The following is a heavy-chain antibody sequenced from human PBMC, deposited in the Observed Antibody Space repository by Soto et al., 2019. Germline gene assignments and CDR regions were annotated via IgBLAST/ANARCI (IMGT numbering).Heavy chain of an antibody. Sequence: GGSLRLSCAASAFIFPGYGMHWVCQSPGKGLEWVAVVRHDGSDIHYADSVKGRFIISRDNSKNTLYLQMNSLRAEDTAVYYCARAGVGGTAYFGYFDYWGQGTLVTVSS. J-gene: IGHJ4*02. CDR3: ARAGVGGTAYFGYFDY. CDR2: VRHDGSDI. D-gene: IGHD1-26*01. CDR1: AFIFPGYG. V-gene: IGHV3-33*01.